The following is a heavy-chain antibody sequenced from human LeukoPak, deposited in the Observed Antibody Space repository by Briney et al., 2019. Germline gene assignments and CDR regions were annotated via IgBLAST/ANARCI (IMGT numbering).Heavy chain of an antibody. CDR3: ARTILEYSISSGYMDV. Sequence: GRSLRLSCAASGFTFSKNAMHWVRQAPGKGLEWVAVTSYDGSNKKYADSVKGRFTISRDNSKNTLYLQMNSLRAEDTAVYYCARTILEYSISSGYMDVWGKGTTVSVSS. CDR1: GFTFSKNA. D-gene: IGHD6-6*01. J-gene: IGHJ6*03. V-gene: IGHV3-30*04. CDR2: TSYDGSNK.